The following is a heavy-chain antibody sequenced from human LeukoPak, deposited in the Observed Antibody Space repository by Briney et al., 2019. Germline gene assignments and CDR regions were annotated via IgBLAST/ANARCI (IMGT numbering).Heavy chain of an antibody. D-gene: IGHD2-15*01. Sequence: PSETLSLTCTVSGGSISGYYWSWIRQPPGKGLEWIGYIYYSGSTKLNPSLKSRVTISVDTSKNQFSLKLNSVTAADTAAHYCARLVRYCTGGSCSNWFDPWGQGTLVTVSS. CDR3: ARLVRYCTGGSCSNWFDP. CDR1: GGSISGYY. CDR2: IYYSGST. J-gene: IGHJ5*02. V-gene: IGHV4-59*08.